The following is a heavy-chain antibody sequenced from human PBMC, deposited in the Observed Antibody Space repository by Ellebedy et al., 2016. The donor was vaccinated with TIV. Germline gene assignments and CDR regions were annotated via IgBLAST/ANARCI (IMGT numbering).Heavy chain of an antibody. J-gene: IGHJ4*02. V-gene: IGHV1-46*01. CDR3: ARGGMKVEGFDY. Sequence: AASVKVSCKASGYTFTSFYIHWVRQAPGQGLQWMAIINPSGGKAHNAQKFQGRVTMTRDTSTSTVYMELSSLTSADSAVYYCARGGMKVEGFDYWGQGSLVTVSS. CDR1: GYTFTSFY. CDR2: INPSGGKA. D-gene: IGHD3-22*01.